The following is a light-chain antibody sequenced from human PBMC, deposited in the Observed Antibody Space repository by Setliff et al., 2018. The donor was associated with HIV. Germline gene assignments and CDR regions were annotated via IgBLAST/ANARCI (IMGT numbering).Light chain of an antibody. J-gene: IGLJ1*01. CDR3: CSFAGSNTYV. Sequence: SALTQPASVSGSPGQSITIFCTGTSSDVGGYNLVSWYQHHPDKAPKLIIYEVRERPSGVSNRFSGSKSGNTASLTISGLQAEDEADYYCCSFAGSNTYVFGPGTKVTVL. CDR2: EVR. CDR1: SSDVGGYNL. V-gene: IGLV2-23*02.